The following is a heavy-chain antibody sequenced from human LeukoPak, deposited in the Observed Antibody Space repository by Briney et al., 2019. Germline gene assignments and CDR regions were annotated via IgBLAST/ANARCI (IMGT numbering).Heavy chain of an antibody. D-gene: IGHD2-2*02. CDR1: GYTFTGYY. CDR3: ARSYCSSTSCYIPLDY. Sequence: VASVKVSCKASGYTFTGYYMHWVRQAPGQGLEWMGWINPNSGGTNYAQKFQGRVTMTRDTSISTAYMELSRLRSDDTAVYYCARSYCSSTSCYIPLDYWGQGTLVTVSS. J-gene: IGHJ4*02. V-gene: IGHV1-2*02. CDR2: INPNSGGT.